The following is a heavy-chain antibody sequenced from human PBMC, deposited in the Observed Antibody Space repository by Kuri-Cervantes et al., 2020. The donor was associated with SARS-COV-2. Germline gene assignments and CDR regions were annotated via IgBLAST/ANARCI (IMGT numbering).Heavy chain of an antibody. CDR1: GFTFSSYA. CDR2: ISYDGSNK. V-gene: IGHV3-30-3*01. CDR3: ARWAVAGTFFFPGDDYYYYGMDV. Sequence: GESLKISCAASGFTFSSYAMHWVRQAPGKGLEWVAVISYDGSNKYYADSVKGRFTISRDNSKNTLYLQMNSLRAEDTAVYYCARWAVAGTFFFPGDDYYYYGMDVWCQGTTVTVSS. D-gene: IGHD6-19*01. J-gene: IGHJ6*02.